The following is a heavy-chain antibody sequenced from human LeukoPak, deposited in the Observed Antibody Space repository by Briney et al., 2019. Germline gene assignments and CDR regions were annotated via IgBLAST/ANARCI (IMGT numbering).Heavy chain of an antibody. J-gene: IGHJ2*01. CDR3: ARSSIGPGGNLNWYFDL. Sequence: PSETLSLTCTVSGGSISSYYWSWIRQPPGKGLEWIGYIYYSGSTNYNPSLKSRVTISVDTSKNQFSLKLSSVTAADTAVYYCARSSIGPGGNLNWYFDLWGRGTLVTVSS. D-gene: IGHD4-23*01. V-gene: IGHV4-59*08. CDR2: IYYSGST. CDR1: GGSISSYY.